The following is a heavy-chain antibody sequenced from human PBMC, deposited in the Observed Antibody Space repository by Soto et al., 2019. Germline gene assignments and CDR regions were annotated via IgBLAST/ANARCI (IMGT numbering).Heavy chain of an antibody. V-gene: IGHV4-31*03. J-gene: IGHJ6*02. CDR2: IYYSGST. CDR3: ARDRGVTEAATVNYYGMDV. Sequence: PSETLSLTCTVSGGSISSGGYYWSWIRQHPGKGLEWIGYIYYSGSTYYNPSLKSRVTISVDTSKNQFSLKPSSVTAADTAVYYCARDRGVTEAATVNYYGMDVWGQGTTVTVSS. D-gene: IGHD2-15*01. CDR1: GGSISSGGYY.